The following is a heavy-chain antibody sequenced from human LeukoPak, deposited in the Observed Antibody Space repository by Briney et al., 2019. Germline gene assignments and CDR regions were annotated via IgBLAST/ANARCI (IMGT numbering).Heavy chain of an antibody. CDR1: GGSISSSSYY. CDR3: ARKSIVATRDFDY. J-gene: IGHJ4*02. V-gene: IGHV4-39*01. CDR2: IYYSGST. Sequence: SETLSLTCTVSGGSISSSSYYWGWIRQPPGKGLEWIGSIYYSGSTYYNPSLKSRVTISVDTSKNQFSLKLSSVTAADTAVYYCARKSIVATRDFDYWGQGTLVTVSS. D-gene: IGHD5-12*01.